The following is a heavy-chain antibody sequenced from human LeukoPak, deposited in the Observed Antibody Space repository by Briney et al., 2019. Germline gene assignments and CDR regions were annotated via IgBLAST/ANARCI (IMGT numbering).Heavy chain of an antibody. V-gene: IGHV3-23*01. J-gene: IGHJ4*02. CDR1: GFTFSSFA. CDR2: ISGGGGVT. Sequence: PPGGSLRLSCAASGFTFSSFAMSWVRQAPGKGLQWVSVISGGGGVTYYEDSVKGRFTISRDNSKNTLYLQMNSLRDEDTAVYYCAKEFWNDRYFDYWGQGTQVTVSS. D-gene: IGHD1-1*01. CDR3: AKEFWNDRYFDY.